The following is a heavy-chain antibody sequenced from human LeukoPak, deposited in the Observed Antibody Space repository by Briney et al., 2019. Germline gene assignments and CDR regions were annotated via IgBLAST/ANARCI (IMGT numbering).Heavy chain of an antibody. CDR3: FPFRRRAA. Sequence: GGSLRLSCAASGFTFSSYWMHWVRQAPGKGLVWVSRINTDGSSTSYADSVKGRFTISRDNSKNTLYLQMNSLRAEDTAEYYCFPFRRRAAGGQGTLVTVSS. CDR1: GFTFSSYW. J-gene: IGHJ4*02. V-gene: IGHV3-74*01. CDR2: INTDGSST. D-gene: IGHD6-25*01.